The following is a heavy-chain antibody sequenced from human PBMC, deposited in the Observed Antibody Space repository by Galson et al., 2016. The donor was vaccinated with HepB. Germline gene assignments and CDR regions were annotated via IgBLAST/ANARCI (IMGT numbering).Heavy chain of an antibody. CDR2: IYHSGNT. D-gene: IGHD5-12*01. Sequence: SSNWWSWVRQPPGKGLEWIGEIYHSGNTNYNPSLKSRVTMSVDKSKNQFSLKLSSVTAADTAVYYCATTTFSGYYFDSWGQGTLVTVSS. J-gene: IGHJ4*02. V-gene: IGHV4-4*02. CDR1: SSNW. CDR3: ATTTFSGYYFDS.